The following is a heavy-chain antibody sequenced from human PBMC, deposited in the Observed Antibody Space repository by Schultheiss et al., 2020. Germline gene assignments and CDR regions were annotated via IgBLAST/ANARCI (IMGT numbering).Heavy chain of an antibody. J-gene: IGHJ6*02. Sequence: GGSLRLSCSASGFTFSSYAMHWVRQAPGKGLEYVSAISSNGGSTYYADSVKGRFTISRDNAKNSLYLQMNSLRAEDAAVYYCARGSTNYYYGMDVWGQGTTVTVSS. V-gene: IGHV3-64*04. CDR3: ARGSTNYYYGMDV. CDR2: ISSNGGST. CDR1: GFTFSSYA. D-gene: IGHD2-2*01.